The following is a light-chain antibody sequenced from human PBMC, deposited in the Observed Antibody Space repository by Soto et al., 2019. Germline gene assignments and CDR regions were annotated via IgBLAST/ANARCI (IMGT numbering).Light chain of an antibody. CDR2: GAS. Sequence: EIVLTQSPGTLSLSPGERATLSCRASQSVTSNYLAWYQQKYGQAPRLLIYGASSRATGIPDRFSGSGSGTDFTLTISRLEPEDFAMYYCQQYGNSAPITFGQGTRLEIE. J-gene: IGKJ5*01. CDR1: QSVTSNY. CDR3: QQYGNSAPIT. V-gene: IGKV3-20*01.